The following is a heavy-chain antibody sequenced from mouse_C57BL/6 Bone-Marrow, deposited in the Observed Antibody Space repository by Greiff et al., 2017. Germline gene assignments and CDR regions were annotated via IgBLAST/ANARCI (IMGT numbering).Heavy chain of an antibody. Sequence: EVQLQQSGPGLVKPSQSLSLTCSVTGYSITSGYYWNWIRQFPGNKLEWMGYISYDGSNNYNPSLKNRISITRDTSKNQFFLKLNSVTTEDTATYYCARDYYGSSYGVAVYWGQGTLVTVSA. D-gene: IGHD1-1*01. J-gene: IGHJ3*01. CDR3: ARDYYGSSYGVAVY. CDR2: ISYDGSN. CDR1: GYSITSGYY. V-gene: IGHV3-6*01.